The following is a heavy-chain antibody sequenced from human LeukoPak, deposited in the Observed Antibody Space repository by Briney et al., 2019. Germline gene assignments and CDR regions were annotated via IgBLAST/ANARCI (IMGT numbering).Heavy chain of an antibody. CDR3: ASGGDYVGIAATFRY. Sequence: GGSLRLSCAASGFNFSATYMTWIRQAPGKGLEWVSYISNRGIIINYADSVKGRFTISRDDAKSSLYLHMNNLRTEDTALYYCASGGDYVGIAATFRYWGQGSLVTVSS. V-gene: IGHV3-11*01. J-gene: IGHJ4*02. CDR2: ISNRGIII. D-gene: IGHD4-23*01. CDR1: GFNFSATY.